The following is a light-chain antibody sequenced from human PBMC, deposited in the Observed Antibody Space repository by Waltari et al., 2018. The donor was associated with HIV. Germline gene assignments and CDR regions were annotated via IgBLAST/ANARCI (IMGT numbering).Light chain of an antibody. V-gene: IGLV3-1*01. CDR3: QAWDSNTVV. CDR2: QDA. Sequence: YELTQPPSVSVSPGQTASIPCPGDKLGDKYASWYQQGPGQSPIVVIHQDAKRPSGIPERFSGANSGNTATLTVSGTQAMDEADYYCQAWDSNTVVFGVGTRLTVL. CDR1: KLGDKY. J-gene: IGLJ2*01.